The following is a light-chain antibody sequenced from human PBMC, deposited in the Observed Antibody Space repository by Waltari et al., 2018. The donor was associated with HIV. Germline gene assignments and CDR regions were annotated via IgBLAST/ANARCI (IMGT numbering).Light chain of an antibody. V-gene: IGLV2-14*03. CDR2: DVT. Sequence: QSALTQPASVSGSPGQSITISCTGTSSDLGGYNYVSWYQQNPGKAPQLMIYDVTNRTSGVSKRLSGSKSGNTASLTISGLQVENEADYYCSSYTSSSTWVFGGGTKLTVL. CDR1: SSDLGGYNY. J-gene: IGLJ3*02. CDR3: SSYTSSSTWV.